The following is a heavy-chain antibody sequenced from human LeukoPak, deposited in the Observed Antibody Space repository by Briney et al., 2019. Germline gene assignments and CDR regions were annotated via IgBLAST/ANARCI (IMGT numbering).Heavy chain of an antibody. V-gene: IGHV4-4*07. J-gene: IGHJ4*02. Sequence: SETLSLTCTVSGGSISSYYWNWIRQPAGKGLEWIGRIYTSGSTNYKSSLKSRVTMSVDTSKNQFSLKLSSVTAADTAVYYCARAVVTAVYYFDYWGQGTLVTVSS. CDR1: GGSISSYY. D-gene: IGHD2-21*02. CDR3: ARAVVTAVYYFDY. CDR2: IYTSGST.